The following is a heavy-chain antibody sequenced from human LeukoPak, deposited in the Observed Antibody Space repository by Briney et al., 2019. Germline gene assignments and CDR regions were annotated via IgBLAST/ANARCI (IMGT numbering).Heavy chain of an antibody. CDR1: GYTFTAYY. D-gene: IGHD2-15*01. V-gene: IGHV1-2*02. CDR2: IHPNSGGT. CDR3: ARGDIYWDY. Sequence: ASVKVSCKASGYTFTAYYVHWVRQAPGQGLEWMGWIHPNSGGTKYAQNFQGRVTMTRDTSISTAYMELSSLRSDDTVVYYCARGDIYWDYWGQGTQVTVSS. J-gene: IGHJ4*02.